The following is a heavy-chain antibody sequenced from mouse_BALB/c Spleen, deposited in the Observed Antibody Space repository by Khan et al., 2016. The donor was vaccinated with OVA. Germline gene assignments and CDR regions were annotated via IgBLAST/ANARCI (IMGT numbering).Heavy chain of an antibody. D-gene: IGHD1-3*01. V-gene: IGHV1-9*01. CDR3: ARKWVRGDYFDY. CDR2: ILPGSGKI. CDR1: GYRFSTYW. J-gene: IGHJ2*01. Sequence: QVQLQQSGAELMKPGASVKISCKATGYRFSTYWIEWVKQRPGHGLEWIGEILPGSGKINYNEKFKGKATFTADTSSNTAYMQLSSLTSEDSAVYYCARKWVRGDYFDYWGQGTTLTVSS.